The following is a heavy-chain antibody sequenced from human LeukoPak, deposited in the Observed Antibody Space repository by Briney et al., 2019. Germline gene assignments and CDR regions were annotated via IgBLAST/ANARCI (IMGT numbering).Heavy chain of an antibody. CDR3: TRDDILLPPAANDAFDI. Sequence: GGSLRLSCAASGFTFSDSSIHWVRQASGTGLEWVARIRGKSNGYATAYAASVKGRFTVSRDASQNTAYLQMNSLKTEDTAVYYCTRDDILLPPAANDAFDIWGQGTMVTVSS. CDR1: GFTFSDSS. CDR2: IRGKSNGYAT. V-gene: IGHV3-73*01. J-gene: IGHJ3*02. D-gene: IGHD2-2*01.